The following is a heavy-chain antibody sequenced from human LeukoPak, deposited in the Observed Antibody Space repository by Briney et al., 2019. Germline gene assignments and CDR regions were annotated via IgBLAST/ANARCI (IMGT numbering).Heavy chain of an antibody. Sequence: SETLSLTCAVSGGSISSSNWWSWVRQPPGKWLEWIGEIYHSGSTNYNPSLKSRVTISVDKSKNQFSLKLSSVTAADTAVYYCARTNYGDYTVNWFDPWGQGALVTVTS. J-gene: IGHJ5*02. CDR2: IYHSGST. CDR1: GGSISSSNW. D-gene: IGHD4-17*01. CDR3: ARTNYGDYTVNWFDP. V-gene: IGHV4-4*02.